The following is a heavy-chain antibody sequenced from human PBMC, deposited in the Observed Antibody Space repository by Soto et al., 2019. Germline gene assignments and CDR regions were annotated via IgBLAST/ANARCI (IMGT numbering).Heavy chain of an antibody. V-gene: IGHV3-48*01. D-gene: IGHD3-10*01. CDR1: GFTFSSYS. J-gene: IGHJ4*02. CDR2: ISSSSTI. Sequence: PGGSLRLSCAASGFTFSSYSMNWVRQAPGKGLEWVSYISSSSTIYYADSVKGRFTISRDNAKNSLYLQMNSLRAEDTAVYYCARELLWFGEFDTQPYFDDWGQGTLVTVSS. CDR3: ARELLWFGEFDTQPYFDD.